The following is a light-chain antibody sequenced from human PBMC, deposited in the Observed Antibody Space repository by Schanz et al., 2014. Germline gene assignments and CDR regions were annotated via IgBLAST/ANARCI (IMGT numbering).Light chain of an antibody. CDR3: SSYTSSSTLRGV. V-gene: IGLV2-14*02. CDR2: AVS. CDR1: SSDVWSYDL. Sequence: QSALTQPASVSGSPGQPITISCTGTSSDVWSYDLVSWYQQQPGKAPKLLIYAVSQRPSGVSNRFPGSRSGSTASLTISGLQAEDEADYYCSSYTSSSTLRGVFGGGTKLTVL. J-gene: IGLJ3*02.